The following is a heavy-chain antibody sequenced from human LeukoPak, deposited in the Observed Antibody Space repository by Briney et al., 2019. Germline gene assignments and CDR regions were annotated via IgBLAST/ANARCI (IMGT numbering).Heavy chain of an antibody. J-gene: IGHJ5*02. D-gene: IGHD2-15*01. V-gene: IGHV3-74*01. CDR1: GFILSNYW. CDR2: INSDGNNT. Sequence: GGSLRLSCAASGFILSNYWMHWVRQAPGKGPVWVSRINSDGNNTRYADSAKGRFTISRDNAKNTLYLQMNSLRDEDTAVYYCAREDYCSGGSCLENWFDPWGQGTLVTVSS. CDR3: AREDYCSGGSCLENWFDP.